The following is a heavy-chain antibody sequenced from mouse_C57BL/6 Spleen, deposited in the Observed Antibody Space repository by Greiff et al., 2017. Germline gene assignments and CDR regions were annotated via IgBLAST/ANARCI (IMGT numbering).Heavy chain of an antibody. J-gene: IGHJ2*01. D-gene: IGHD2-3*01. CDR2: IDPSDSYT. V-gene: IGHV1-50*01. CDR3: ARGERWLPFDY. Sequence: VQLQQPGAELVKPGASVKLSCKASGYTFTSYWMQWVKQRPGQGLEWIGEIDPSDSYTNYNQKFKGKATLTVDTSSSTAYMQLSSLTSEDSAVYYCARGERWLPFDYWGQGTTLTVSS. CDR1: GYTFTSYW.